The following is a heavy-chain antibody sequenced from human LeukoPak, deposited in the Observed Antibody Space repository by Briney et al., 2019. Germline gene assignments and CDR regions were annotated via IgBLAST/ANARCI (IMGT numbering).Heavy chain of an antibody. Sequence: ASVKVSCKASGYTFITYGISWVRQAPGQGLEWMGWISAYNGDTKYEQKLQGRVTMTTDTSTSTAYMELRSLRSDDTAVYYCGRGTFCSGATCYSQYFDYWGQGTLVTVSS. D-gene: IGHD2-15*01. CDR3: GRGTFCSGATCYSQYFDY. CDR2: ISAYNGDT. J-gene: IGHJ4*02. CDR1: GYTFITYG. V-gene: IGHV1-18*01.